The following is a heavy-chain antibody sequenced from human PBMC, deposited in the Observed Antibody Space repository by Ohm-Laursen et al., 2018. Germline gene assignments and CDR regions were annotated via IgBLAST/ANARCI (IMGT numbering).Heavy chain of an antibody. CDR3: ARGAHGSSDGRYYYYYGMDV. CDR1: GYTFTNYD. CDR2: INPNSGGT. D-gene: IGHD6-6*01. V-gene: IGHV1-2*02. J-gene: IGHJ6*02. Sequence: ASVKVSCKASGYTFTNYDINWVRQATGQGPEWMGWINPNSGGTNYAQKFQGRVTMTRDTSISTAYMELSRLRSDDTAVYYCARGAHGSSDGRYYYYYGMDVWGQGTTVTVSS.